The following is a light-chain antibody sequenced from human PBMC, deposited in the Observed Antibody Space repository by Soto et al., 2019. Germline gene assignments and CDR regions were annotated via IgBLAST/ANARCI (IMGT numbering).Light chain of an antibody. J-gene: IGKJ3*01. CDR2: DAS. CDR3: LQYDDIPV. Sequence: DIQMTQSPPSVSASVGDRVIITCQARQDIRHYLNWYQQRPGEAPNLLIYDASTLQSGVPSRFTGSGSGTIFTFTITRLQPEDVATYYCLQYDDIPVFGPGTKV. CDR1: QDIRHY. V-gene: IGKV1-33*01.